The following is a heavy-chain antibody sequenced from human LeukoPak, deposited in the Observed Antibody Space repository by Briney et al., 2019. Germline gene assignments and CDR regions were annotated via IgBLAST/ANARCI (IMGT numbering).Heavy chain of an antibody. J-gene: IGHJ4*02. CDR2: ISSSSSYI. V-gene: IGHV3-21*01. Sequence: KPGGSLRLSYAVSGFTLSRYRMNCLRQAPGKGLEWVSSISSSSSYIYYADSVKGRFTISRDNAKNSLYLQMNSLRAEDTAVYYSARAGNGALLYWGQGTLVTVSS. CDR1: GFTLSRYR. D-gene: IGHD4-17*01. CDR3: ARAGNGALLY.